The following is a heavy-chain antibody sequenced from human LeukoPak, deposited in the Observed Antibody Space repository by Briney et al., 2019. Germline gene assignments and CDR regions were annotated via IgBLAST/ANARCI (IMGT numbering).Heavy chain of an antibody. V-gene: IGHV4-59*01. J-gene: IGHJ5*02. CDR3: ARGCSAGTPHNWFDP. D-gene: IGHD6-13*01. Sequence: SETLSLTCTVSGGSISSYYWGWIRQPPGKGLEWIGYISYSGSTNYNPSLKSRVIVSVDTSKNQFSPKLSSVTAADTAVYYCARGCSAGTPHNWFDPWGQGTLVTVSS. CDR1: GGSISSYY. CDR2: ISYSGST.